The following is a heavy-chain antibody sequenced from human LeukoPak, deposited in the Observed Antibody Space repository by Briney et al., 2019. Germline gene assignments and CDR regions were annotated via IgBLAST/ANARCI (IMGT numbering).Heavy chain of an antibody. CDR3: ATGYCSTTWCSRHYFDY. Sequence: GGSLRLSCAASDFSFTKAWMNWVRQAPGKGLEWVGRSKSKTDGGTPDYPTPVKGRFTISRDDSESTLYLQMNSLKTEDTAVYYCATGYCSTTWCSRHYFDYWGQGTLVTVSS. V-gene: IGHV3-15*07. CDR1: DFSFTKAW. J-gene: IGHJ4*02. CDR2: SKSKTDGGTP. D-gene: IGHD2-2*01.